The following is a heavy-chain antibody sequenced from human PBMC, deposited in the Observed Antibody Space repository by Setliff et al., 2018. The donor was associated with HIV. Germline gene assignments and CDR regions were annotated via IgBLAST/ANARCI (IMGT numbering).Heavy chain of an antibody. Sequence: LSLTCTVSGGSISSGSYYWSWIRQPAGKGLEWIGRIYTTGIANYIPSLKSRVTISLDTSKNQFSLKLTSVTAADTAVYYCARGPRPVDVDYYYMDVWGKGTTVTVSS. J-gene: IGHJ6*03. V-gene: IGHV4-61*02. CDR3: ARGPRPVDVDYYYMDV. CDR1: GGSISSGSYY. CDR2: IYTTGIA.